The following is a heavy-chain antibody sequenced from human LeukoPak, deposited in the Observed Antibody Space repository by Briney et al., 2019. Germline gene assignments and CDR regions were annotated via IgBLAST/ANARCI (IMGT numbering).Heavy chain of an antibody. J-gene: IGHJ5*02. V-gene: IGHV1-2*02. CDR1: GYTFTGYY. CDR2: INPNSGGT. Sequence: ASVKVSCKASGYTFTGYYMHWVRQAPGQGLEWMGWINPNSGGTNYAQKFQGRVTMTRDTSISTAYMELISLRSEDTAVYYCARDNSVGDTAWWFDPWGQGTLVTVSS. D-gene: IGHD1-26*01. CDR3: ARDNSVGDTAWWFDP.